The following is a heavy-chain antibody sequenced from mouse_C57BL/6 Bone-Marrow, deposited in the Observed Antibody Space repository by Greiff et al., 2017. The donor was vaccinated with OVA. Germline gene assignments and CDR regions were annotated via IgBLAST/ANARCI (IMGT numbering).Heavy chain of an antibody. CDR1: GYTFTSYG. V-gene: IGHV1-81*01. CDR3: ARGYYDYDVGDAMDY. Sequence: VQLQQSGAELARPGASVKLSCKASGYTFTSYGISWVKQRTGQGLEWIGEIYPRSGNTYYNEKFKGKATLTADKSSSTAYMELRSLTSEDSAVYFGARGYYDYDVGDAMDYWGQGTSVTVSS. J-gene: IGHJ4*01. CDR2: IYPRSGNT. D-gene: IGHD2-4*01.